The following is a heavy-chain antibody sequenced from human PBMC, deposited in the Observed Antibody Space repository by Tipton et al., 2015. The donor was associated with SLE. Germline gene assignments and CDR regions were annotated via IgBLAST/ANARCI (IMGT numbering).Heavy chain of an antibody. V-gene: IGHV4-31*03. CDR3: ARGYCSGDVCFGRGYFDY. J-gene: IGHJ4*02. CDR1: GGFISSGGYF. CDR2: IYYTGST. Sequence: PGLVKPSETLSLTCSVSGGFISSGGYFWTWIRQHPGKGLEWTGYIYYTGSTDYNPSLKSRVTISVDTSKNQFSLKLSSVTAADTAVYYCARGYCSGDVCFGRGYFDYWGQGTQVTVSS. D-gene: IGHD2-8*02.